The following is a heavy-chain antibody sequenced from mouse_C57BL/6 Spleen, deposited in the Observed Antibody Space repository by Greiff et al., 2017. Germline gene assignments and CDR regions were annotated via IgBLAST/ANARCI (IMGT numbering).Heavy chain of an antibody. CDR3: AFYYGSSYGYFDV. Sequence: VQLQQSGPELVKPGASVKISCKASGYTFTDYYMNWVKQSHGKSLEWIGDINPNNGGTSYNQKFKGKATLTVDKTSSTAYRELRSLTSEDSAVYYCAFYYGSSYGYFDVWGTGTTVTVSS. V-gene: IGHV1-26*01. D-gene: IGHD1-1*01. J-gene: IGHJ1*03. CDR1: GYTFTDYY. CDR2: INPNNGGT.